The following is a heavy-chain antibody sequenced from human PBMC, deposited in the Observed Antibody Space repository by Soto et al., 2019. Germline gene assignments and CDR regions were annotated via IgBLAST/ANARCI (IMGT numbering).Heavy chain of an antibody. CDR2: IYHSGST. CDR1: SGSISSSNW. V-gene: IGHV4-4*02. CDR3: ARGVTVFGLVSRFWFDP. J-gene: IGHJ5*02. Sequence: SETLSLTCAVSSGSISSSNWWSWVRQPPGKGLEWIGEIYHSGSTNYNPSLKSRVVISTDTSGNQFSLRLISLTAADRAVYFCARGVTVFGLVSRFWFDPWSQGTVVTVSS. D-gene: IGHD3-3*01.